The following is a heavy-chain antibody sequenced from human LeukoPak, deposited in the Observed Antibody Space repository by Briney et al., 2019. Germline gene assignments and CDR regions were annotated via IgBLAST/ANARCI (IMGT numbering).Heavy chain of an antibody. CDR1: GFSISSYE. CDR2: ISSSGSTI. CDR3: ARENYGDYGDAFDI. Sequence: GSLRLSCAASGFSISSYEMNWVRQAPGKGLEWVPYISSSGSTIYYADSVKGRSTISRDNAKNSLYLQMNSLRAEDTAVYYCARENYGDYGDAFDIWGQGTMVTVSS. V-gene: IGHV3-48*03. J-gene: IGHJ3*02. D-gene: IGHD4-17*01.